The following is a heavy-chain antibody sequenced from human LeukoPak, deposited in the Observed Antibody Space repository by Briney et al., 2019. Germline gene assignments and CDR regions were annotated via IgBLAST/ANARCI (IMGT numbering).Heavy chain of an antibody. J-gene: IGHJ4*02. D-gene: IGHD2-2*02. Sequence: SVKVSCKASGGIFSSYAISWVRQAPGQGLEWMGGIIPIFGTANYAQKFQGRVTITADESTSTAYMELSSLRSEDTAVYYCATCARNFYCYRFDYWGQGTLVTVSS. CDR2: IIPIFGTA. CDR3: ATCARNFYCYRFDY. CDR1: GGIFSSYA. V-gene: IGHV1-69*13.